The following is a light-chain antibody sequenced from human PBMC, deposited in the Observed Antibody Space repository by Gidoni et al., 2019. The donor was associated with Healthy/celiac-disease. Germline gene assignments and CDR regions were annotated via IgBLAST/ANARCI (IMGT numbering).Light chain of an antibody. Sequence: DIVMTQSPLSLPVTPGEPASISCRSSQSLLHSNGYNYLDWYLQKPGQSPQLLIYLGSNRAAGVADRFSGSGSGTDFTLKISRVEAEDVGVYYCMQALQTPLFGQGTKVEIK. CDR1: QSLLHSNGYNY. J-gene: IGKJ1*01. V-gene: IGKV2-28*01. CDR3: MQALQTPL. CDR2: LGS.